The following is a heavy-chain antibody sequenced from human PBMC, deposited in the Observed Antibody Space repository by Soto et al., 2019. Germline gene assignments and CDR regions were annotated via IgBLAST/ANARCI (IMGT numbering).Heavy chain of an antibody. CDR1: GFAFPNTW. Sequence: EVQLVEPGGGLVQPGGSLRLSCAASGFAFPNTWMNWIRPAPGRGLEWVGRIADKSVGGTTDYAAFVKGRFTISRDDSTNTLYMQMSSLHTEYTAVYYCPAFSGAFRDCGQGTLVAVSS. D-gene: IGHD1-26*01. V-gene: IGHV3-15*07. CDR3: PAFSGAFRD. CDR2: IADKSVGGTT. J-gene: IGHJ4*02.